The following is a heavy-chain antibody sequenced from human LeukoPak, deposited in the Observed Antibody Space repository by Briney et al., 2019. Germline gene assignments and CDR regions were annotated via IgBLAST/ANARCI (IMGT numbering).Heavy chain of an antibody. Sequence: PSETLSLTCTVSGGSVSSGSYYWSWIRQPPGKGLEWIGYIYYSGSTNYNPSLKSRVTISVGTSKNQFSLKLSSVTAADTAVYYCARDGGQEQLEYYFDYWGQGTLVTVSS. CDR3: ARDGGQEQLEYYFDY. V-gene: IGHV4-61*01. D-gene: IGHD6-13*01. CDR1: GGSVSSGSYY. CDR2: IYYSGST. J-gene: IGHJ4*02.